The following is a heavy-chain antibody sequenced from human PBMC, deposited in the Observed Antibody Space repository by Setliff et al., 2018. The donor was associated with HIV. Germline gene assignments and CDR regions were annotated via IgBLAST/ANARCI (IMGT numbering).Heavy chain of an antibody. J-gene: IGHJ4*02. CDR2: TKSKSDGGAV. CDR1: GFTFRNAW. V-gene: IGHV3-15*06. D-gene: IGHD3-22*01. CDR3: TTYSSVYYHSDC. Sequence: GSLRLSCAASGFTFRNAWMSWVRQAPGKGLEWVGRTKSKSDGGAVHYAAPVKGRFTISRDDSKDTLYLEMNSLTNEDTAMYYCTTYSSVYYHSDCWGQGTLVTVSS.